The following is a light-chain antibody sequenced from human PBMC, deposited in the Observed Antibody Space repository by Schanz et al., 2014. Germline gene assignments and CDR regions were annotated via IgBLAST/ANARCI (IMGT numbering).Light chain of an antibody. V-gene: IGLV2-14*03. Sequence: QSALTQPASVSGSPGQSITISCTGTSSDVGAYNLVSWFQQHPGKVPKLVIYDVSNRPSGISNRFSGSTSVDPASLTISXXXXQDESAYYYNSHTSRGPVVFGGGTNVNVL. J-gene: IGLJ2*01. CDR2: DVS. CDR3: NSHTSRGPVV. CDR1: SSDVGAYNL.